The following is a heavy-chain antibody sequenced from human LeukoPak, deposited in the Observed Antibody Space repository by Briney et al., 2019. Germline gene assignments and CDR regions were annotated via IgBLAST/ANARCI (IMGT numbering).Heavy chain of an antibody. Sequence: GGSLRLSCAASGFTVSSNYMSWVRQAPGKGLEWVSVIYSGGSTYYADSVKGRFTISRDNSKNTLYLQMNSLRAEDTAVYYCARVWYSSGYGPYFDYWGQGTLVPVSS. CDR2: IYSGGST. J-gene: IGHJ4*02. V-gene: IGHV3-53*01. CDR3: ARVWYSSGYGPYFDY. D-gene: IGHD3-22*01. CDR1: GFTVSSNY.